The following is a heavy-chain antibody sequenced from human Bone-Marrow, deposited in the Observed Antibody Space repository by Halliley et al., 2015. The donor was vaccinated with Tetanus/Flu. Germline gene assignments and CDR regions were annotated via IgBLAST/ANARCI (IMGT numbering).Heavy chain of an antibody. D-gene: IGHD3-10*01. V-gene: IGHV3-33*01. CDR3: ARDIVYYGPGTFYFQYGRDV. CDR2: DDSDK. Sequence: DDSDKNYSDPVKGRFTIPRDVSKNTLYLQMDSLRAEDTAVYYCARDIVYYGPGTFYFQYGRDVWGQGATVTVSS. J-gene: IGHJ6*02.